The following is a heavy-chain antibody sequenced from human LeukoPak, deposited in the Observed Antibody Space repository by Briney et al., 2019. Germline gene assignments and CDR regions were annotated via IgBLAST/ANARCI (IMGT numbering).Heavy chain of an antibody. D-gene: IGHD2-21*02. Sequence: GGSLRLSCAASGFTFSNAWMSWVRQAPGKGLEWVGRIKSKTDGGTTDYAAPVKGRFTISRDDSKNTLYLQMNSLETEDTAVYYCTRSTLVVTAMGYWGQGTLVTVSS. CDR2: IKSKTDGGTT. J-gene: IGHJ4*02. CDR3: TRSTLVVTAMGY. V-gene: IGHV3-15*01. CDR1: GFTFSNAW.